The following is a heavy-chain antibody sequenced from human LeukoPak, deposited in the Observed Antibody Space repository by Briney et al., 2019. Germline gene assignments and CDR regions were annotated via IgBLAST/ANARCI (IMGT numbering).Heavy chain of an antibody. J-gene: IGHJ4*02. V-gene: IGHV4-38-2*02. CDR3: SRPWNY. Sequence: SETLSLTCTVSDYSINSGYYWDWIRQPPGKGLEWIGEIYHTGSTNYNPSLKSRVTISIDKSKNQFSLKLSSVTAADTAVYYCSRPWNYWGQGTLVTVSS. D-gene: IGHD1-1*01. CDR2: IYHTGST. CDR1: DYSINSGYY.